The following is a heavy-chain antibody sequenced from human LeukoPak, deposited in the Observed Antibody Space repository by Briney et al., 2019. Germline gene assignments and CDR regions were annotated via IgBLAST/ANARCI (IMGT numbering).Heavy chain of an antibody. Sequence: PSETLSLTCAVYGGSFSGYYWSWLRQPPGKGLEWIGEINHSGSTNYNPSLKSRVTISVDTSKNQFSLKLSSVTAADTAVYYCARQARGYYGSGSYYKPQSSYYMDVWGKGTTVTISS. CDR2: INHSGST. V-gene: IGHV4-34*01. CDR3: ARQARGYYGSGSYYKPQSSYYMDV. D-gene: IGHD3-10*01. J-gene: IGHJ6*03. CDR1: GGSFSGYY.